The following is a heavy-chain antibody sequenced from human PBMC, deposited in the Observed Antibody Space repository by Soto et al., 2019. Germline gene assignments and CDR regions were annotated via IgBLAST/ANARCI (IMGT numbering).Heavy chain of an antibody. Sequence: QVQLVQSGAEVKKPGSSVKVSCKASGGTFGSYAISWVRQAPGQGPEWMGGIIPITGTANYAQKFQGRVTVTADESTSTASKQLSSLISEETAVFYCARSPGSNTSLGIYYCFYSGMHVWGQGTTVTVSS. J-gene: IGHJ6*02. CDR3: ARSPGSNTSLGIYYCFYSGMHV. D-gene: IGHD2-2*01. V-gene: IGHV1-69*19. CDR2: IIPITGTA. CDR1: GGTFGSYA.